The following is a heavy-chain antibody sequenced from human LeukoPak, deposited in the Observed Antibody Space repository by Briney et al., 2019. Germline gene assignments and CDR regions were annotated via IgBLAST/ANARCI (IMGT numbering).Heavy chain of an antibody. CDR3: AREVDSSSWYGDYYHYYMDV. V-gene: IGHV4-34*01. D-gene: IGHD6-13*01. CDR1: GGSFSGYY. CDR2: INHSGST. J-gene: IGHJ6*03. Sequence: PSETLSLTCAAYGGSFSGYYWTWIRQPPGKGLEWIGEINHSGSTSYNPSLKSRVTISVDTSKNQFSLKLRSVTAADTAVYYCAREVDSSSWYGDYYHYYMDVWGKGTTVTVSS.